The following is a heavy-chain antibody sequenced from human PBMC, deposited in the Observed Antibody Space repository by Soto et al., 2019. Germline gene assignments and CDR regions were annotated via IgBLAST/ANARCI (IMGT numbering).Heavy chain of an antibody. CDR1: GFTFTYYS. V-gene: IGHV3-23*01. Sequence: EVQLLESGGGLVQPGGSLRLSCVASSGFTFTYYSMSWVRQAPGKGLEWVAHISGRGDTTDYADSVKGRFTISRDNFQSTLYLQMHSMRADDTAVYYCADTVPAATHYDFYDMDVWGQGTTVTVSS. D-gene: IGHD2-2*01. J-gene: IGHJ6*02. CDR3: ADTVPAATHYDFYDMDV. CDR2: ISGRGDTT.